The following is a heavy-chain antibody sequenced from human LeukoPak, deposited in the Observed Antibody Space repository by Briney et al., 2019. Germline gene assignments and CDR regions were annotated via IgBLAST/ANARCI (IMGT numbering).Heavy chain of an antibody. Sequence: PGGSLRLSCAASGFTFSSYEMNWVRQAPGKGLEWVSYISSSGSTIYYADSVKGRFTISRDNAKNSLYLQMNSLRAEDTAVYYCARLGPDYGDYVYGAFDIWGQGTMVTVSS. CDR1: GFTFSSYE. CDR2: ISSSGSTI. J-gene: IGHJ3*02. V-gene: IGHV3-48*03. CDR3: ARLGPDYGDYVYGAFDI. D-gene: IGHD4-17*01.